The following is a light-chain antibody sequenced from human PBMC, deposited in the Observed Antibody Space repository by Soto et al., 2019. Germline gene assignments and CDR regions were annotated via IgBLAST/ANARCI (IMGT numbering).Light chain of an antibody. Sequence: QSVLTQPPSVSGSPGQSITISCTGTSSDVGGYNYVSWYQQHPGKAPKLMIYDVSNRPSGVSNRFSGSKSGNTASLTISGLQAEDEADYYCSSYTSSSILYVFGTGTKVTVL. V-gene: IGLV2-14*01. CDR3: SSYTSSSILYV. CDR1: SSDVGGYNY. CDR2: DVS. J-gene: IGLJ1*01.